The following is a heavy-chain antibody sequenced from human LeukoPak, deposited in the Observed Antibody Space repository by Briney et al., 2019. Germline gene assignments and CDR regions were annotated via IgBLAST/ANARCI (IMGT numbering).Heavy chain of an antibody. D-gene: IGHD5-24*01. CDR2: ISGIGGNT. CDR3: ANGRGPNTGPTLDY. CDR1: GFTFSSYA. Sequence: GGSLRLSCAASGFTFSSYAISWVRQAPGKGLEWVSVISGIGGNTYYADSVRGRFTISRDNSKNTLYLQLNSLRAEDTAIYYCANGRGPNTGPTLDYWGQGTLVTVSS. V-gene: IGHV3-23*01. J-gene: IGHJ4*02.